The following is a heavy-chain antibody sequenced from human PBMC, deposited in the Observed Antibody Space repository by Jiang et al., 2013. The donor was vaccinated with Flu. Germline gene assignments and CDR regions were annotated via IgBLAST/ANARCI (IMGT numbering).Heavy chain of an antibody. Sequence: TCTVSGGSISINSYYWGWIRQPQGRGWSGLGVSIIVGAPTTTRPFKSRVIISVDTSKNQFSLNLSSVTAADTAVYYCARLQTGTTPNYWGQGTLVTVSS. D-gene: IGHD1-7*01. CDR2: SIIVGAP. J-gene: IGHJ4*02. V-gene: IGHV4-39*01. CDR3: ARLQTGTTPNY. CDR1: GGSISINSYY.